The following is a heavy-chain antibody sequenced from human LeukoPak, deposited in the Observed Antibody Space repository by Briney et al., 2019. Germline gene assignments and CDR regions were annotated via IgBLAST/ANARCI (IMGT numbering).Heavy chain of an antibody. CDR3: AKGLWYYYDSSGYVDY. Sequence: GRSLRLSCAASGFTFSSYGMHWVRQAPGKGLEWVAVISYDGSNKYYADSVKGRFTISRDNSKNTLYLQMNSLRAEDTAVYYCAKGLWYYYDSSGYVDYWGQGTLVTVSS. J-gene: IGHJ4*02. D-gene: IGHD3-22*01. CDR1: GFTFSSYG. V-gene: IGHV3-30*18. CDR2: ISYDGSNK.